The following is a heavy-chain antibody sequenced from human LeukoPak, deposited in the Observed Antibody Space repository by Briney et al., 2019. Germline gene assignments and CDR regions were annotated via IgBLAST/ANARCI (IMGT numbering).Heavy chain of an antibody. V-gene: IGHV1-69*13. CDR1: GGTFSSYA. CDR2: IIPIFGTA. CDR3: ARGGSGWYYFDY. D-gene: IGHD6-19*01. Sequence: ASVKVSCKASGGTFSSYAISWVRQAPGQGLEWMGGIIPIFGTANYAQKSQGRVTITADESTSTAYMELSSLRSEDTAVYYCARGGSGWYYFDYWGQGTLVTVSS. J-gene: IGHJ4*02.